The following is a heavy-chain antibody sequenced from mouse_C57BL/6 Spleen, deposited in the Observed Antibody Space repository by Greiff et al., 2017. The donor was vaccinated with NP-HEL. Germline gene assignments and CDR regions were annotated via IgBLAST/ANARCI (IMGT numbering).Heavy chain of an antibody. J-gene: IGHJ1*03. CDR3: ARGATVVEWYFDV. CDR1: GFTFSDYG. D-gene: IGHD1-1*01. V-gene: IGHV5-17*01. Sequence: EVKLMESGGGLVKPGGSLKLSCAASGFTFSDYGMHWVRQAPEKGLEWVAYISSGSSTIYYADTVKGRFTISRDNAKNTLFLQMTSLRSEDTAMYYCARGATVVEWYFDVWGTVTTVTVSS. CDR2: ISSGSSTI.